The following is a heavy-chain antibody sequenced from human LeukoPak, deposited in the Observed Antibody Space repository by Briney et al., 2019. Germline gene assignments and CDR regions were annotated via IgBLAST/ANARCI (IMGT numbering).Heavy chain of an antibody. Sequence: PAGSLRLSCAASGFTFISYAMSWVRQAPGKGLEWVSAISGSGGSTYYADSVKGRFTISRDNSKNTLYLQMNSLRAEDTAVYYCAKYLGYCSSTSCYAGEKYYFDYWGQGTLVTVSS. CDR3: AKYLGYCSSTSCYAGEKYYFDY. V-gene: IGHV3-23*01. J-gene: IGHJ4*02. D-gene: IGHD2-2*01. CDR2: ISGSGGST. CDR1: GFTFISYA.